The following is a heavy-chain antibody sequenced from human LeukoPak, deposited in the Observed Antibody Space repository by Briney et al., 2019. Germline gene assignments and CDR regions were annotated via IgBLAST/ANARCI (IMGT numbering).Heavy chain of an antibody. CDR2: ISYSGGT. D-gene: IGHD2-8*02. CDR3: ARRVIMSATGVPDTWLDP. V-gene: IGHV4-59*08. J-gene: IGHJ5*02. CDR1: GGSISNYY. Sequence: SETLSLTCTVSGGSISNYYWNWIRQPPGKGLEWVGHISYSGGTKYNPSLQSRVTISIDTSKNQFSLNLSSVTAADTAVYYCARRVIMSATGVPDTWLDPWGQGILVTVTS.